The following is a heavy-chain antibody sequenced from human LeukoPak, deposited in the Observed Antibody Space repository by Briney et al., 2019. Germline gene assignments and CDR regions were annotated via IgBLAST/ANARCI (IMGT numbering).Heavy chain of an antibody. V-gene: IGHV3-7*01. CDR2: IKQDGSEK. CDR3: ARVGNHIVVVPAAIYYYYYYMDV. Sequence: PGGSLRLSCAASGFTFSSYWMSWVRQAPGKGLEWVANIKQDGSEKYYVDSVKGRFTISRDNAKNSLYLQMNSLRAEDTAVYSCARVGNHIVVVPAAIYYYYYYMDVWGKGTTVTVSS. CDR1: GFTFSSYW. J-gene: IGHJ6*03. D-gene: IGHD2-2*01.